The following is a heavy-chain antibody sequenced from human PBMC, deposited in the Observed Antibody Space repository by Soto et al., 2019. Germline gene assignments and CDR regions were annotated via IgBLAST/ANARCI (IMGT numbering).Heavy chain of an antibody. J-gene: IGHJ4*02. Sequence: QVQLVQSGAEVKKPGSSVKVSCEASGGTFNTYTINWVRQAPGRGLEWMGQVIPMYDSVNYAESFQGRFTITADKSKNMAYMELSSLRAEDTALYSCASWRSYSGSYCFDYWGEGTLVIVSS. CDR1: GGTFNTYT. V-gene: IGHV1-69*06. CDR3: ASWRSYSGSYCFDY. D-gene: IGHD1-26*01. CDR2: VIPMYDSV.